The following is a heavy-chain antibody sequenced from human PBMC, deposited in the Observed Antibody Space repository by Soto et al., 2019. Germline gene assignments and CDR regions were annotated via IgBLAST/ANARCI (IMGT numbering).Heavy chain of an antibody. CDR1: GGSFSGYY. Sequence: SETLSLTCAVYGGSFSGYYWSWIRQPPGKGLEWIGEINHSGSTNYNPSLKSRVTISVDTSKNQFSLKLSSVTAADAAVYYCARASVATMPGGMDVWGQGTTVTVSS. V-gene: IGHV4-34*01. J-gene: IGHJ6*02. D-gene: IGHD2-15*01. CDR2: INHSGST. CDR3: ARASVATMPGGMDV.